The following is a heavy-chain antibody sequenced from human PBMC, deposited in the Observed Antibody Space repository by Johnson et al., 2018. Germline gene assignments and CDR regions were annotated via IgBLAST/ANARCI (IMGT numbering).Heavy chain of an antibody. CDR2: ISYDGSNK. CDR3: AKGVVWDAAFDI. Sequence: QVQLVESGGGVVQPGRSLRLSCAASGFTFSSYGMHWVRQAPGKGLEWLAFISYDGSNKYYADSVKGRFTISRDNSKNTLYLQMNSLRAEDTAVYYCAKGVVWDAAFDIWGQGTMVTVSS. CDR1: GFTFSSYG. J-gene: IGHJ3*02. D-gene: IGHD2-2*01. V-gene: IGHV3-30*18.